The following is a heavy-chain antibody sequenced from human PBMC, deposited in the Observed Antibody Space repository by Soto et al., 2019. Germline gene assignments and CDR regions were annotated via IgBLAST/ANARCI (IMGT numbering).Heavy chain of an antibody. CDR1: RPSISSSVYY. J-gene: IGHJ5*02. CDR3: ARRPTDDSSGWRNWFDL. D-gene: IGHD3-22*01. CDR2: INHDVST. V-gene: IGHV4-39*01. Sequence: SETLSLTCAASRPSISSSVYYWPSIRQSPGKELEWISIINHDVSTYYNPSLKCPVTISVDTSKNQFSLKLSSVTAADSAVYYCARRPTDDSSGWRNWFDLWGKGTLVTVS.